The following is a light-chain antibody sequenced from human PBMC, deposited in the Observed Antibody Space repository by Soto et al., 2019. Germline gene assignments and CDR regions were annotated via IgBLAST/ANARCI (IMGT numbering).Light chain of an antibody. Sequence: QFALAQAASVSGCPGQSITISCSGTSSDIGSYNHVAWYQQFPGKSPKLMIYEGTKRPSGVSNRFSGSKSGDTASLTISGLQAEDEADYYCFSYAGSTYVFGTGTKVTVL. CDR1: SSDIGSYNH. V-gene: IGLV2-23*01. CDR2: EGT. J-gene: IGLJ1*01. CDR3: FSYAGSTYV.